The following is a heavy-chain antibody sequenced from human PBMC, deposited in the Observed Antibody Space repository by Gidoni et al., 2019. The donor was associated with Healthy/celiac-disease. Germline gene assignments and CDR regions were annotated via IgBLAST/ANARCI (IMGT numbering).Heavy chain of an antibody. D-gene: IGHD2-2*01. CDR1: VFTFSSYA. J-gene: IGHJ4*02. CDR3: AKDLAYQPLWVAGY. V-gene: IGHV3-23*01. CDR2: ISGSGGST. Sequence: EVQLLESGGGLVQPGGSLSLSCAASVFTFSSYAMSWVRQAPGKGLEWVSAISGSGGSTYYADSVKGRFTISRDNSKNTLYLQMNSLRAEDTAVYYCAKDLAYQPLWVAGYWGQGTLVTVSS.